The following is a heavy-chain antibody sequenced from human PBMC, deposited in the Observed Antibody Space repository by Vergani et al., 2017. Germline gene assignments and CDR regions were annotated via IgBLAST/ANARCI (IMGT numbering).Heavy chain of an antibody. CDR3: AGGGGYSYGGFTTEFDP. J-gene: IGHJ5*02. CDR1: GGTFSSYA. V-gene: IGHV1-69*13. D-gene: IGHD5-18*01. Sequence: QVQLVQSGAEVKKPGSSVKVSCKASGGTFSSYAISWVRQAPGQGLEWMGRIIPIFGTANYAQKFQGRVTITADESTSTAYMELSSLRSEDTAVYYCAGGGGYSYGGFTTEFDPWGQGTLVTVSS. CDR2: IIPIFGTA.